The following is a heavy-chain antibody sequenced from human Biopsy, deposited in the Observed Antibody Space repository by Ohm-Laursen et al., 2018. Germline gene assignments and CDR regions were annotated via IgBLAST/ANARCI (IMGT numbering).Heavy chain of an antibody. J-gene: IGHJ6*02. CDR1: GFSISSDN. CDR3: ARATNSTGWPYYYFYGMDV. V-gene: IGHV4-59*01. D-gene: IGHD2/OR15-2a*01. CDR2: TYYSGSN. Sequence: TLSLTCTVSGFSISSDNWSWIRQTPGKGLEWIGYTYYSGSNNYNPSLKSRVTISVDTSKNQFSLELNSVTAADTAVYYCARATNSTGWPYYYFYGMDVWGQGTTVTVSS.